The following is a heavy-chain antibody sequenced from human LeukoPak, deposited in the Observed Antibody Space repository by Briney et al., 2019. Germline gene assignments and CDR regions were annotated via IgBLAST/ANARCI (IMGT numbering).Heavy chain of an antibody. D-gene: IGHD2/OR15-2a*01. CDR2: IYPGDSDT. Sequence: GESLKISCKGSGYSFTSYWIGWVRQMPGKGLEWMGIIYPGDSDTRYSPSFQGQVTISADKSISTAYLQWSSLKASDTATYYCARFVTPRVLRFDYWGQGTLVTVSS. V-gene: IGHV5-51*01. J-gene: IGHJ4*02. CDR1: GYSFTSYW. CDR3: ARFVTPRVLRFDY.